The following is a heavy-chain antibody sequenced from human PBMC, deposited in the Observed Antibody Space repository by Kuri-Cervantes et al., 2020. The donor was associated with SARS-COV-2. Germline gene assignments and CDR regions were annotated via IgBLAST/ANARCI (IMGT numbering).Heavy chain of an antibody. CDR2: IVVGSGNT. Sequence: SVKVSCKASGFTFTSSAMQWVRQARGQRLEWIGWIVVGSGNTNYAQKFQERVTITRDMSTSTAYMELGSLRSEDTAVYYCAAGSDSSGYYGPADYWGQGTLVTVSS. CDR3: AAGSDSSGYYGPADY. J-gene: IGHJ4*02. D-gene: IGHD3-22*01. CDR1: GFTFTSSA. V-gene: IGHV1-58*02.